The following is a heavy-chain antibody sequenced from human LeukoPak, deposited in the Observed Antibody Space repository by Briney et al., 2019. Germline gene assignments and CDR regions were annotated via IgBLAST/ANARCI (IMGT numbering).Heavy chain of an antibody. Sequence: SVKLSCKASGHTFTSYSIGWVRQAPGQGLEWMGSIRTYNGNTNYAQMFEGRLTMTTDTSTRTAYMELRSLRSGDTAVYYCASEGWDYDILTGYFDYGGQGNLVTVSS. CDR1: GHTFTSYS. V-gene: IGHV1-18*04. CDR2: IRTYNGNT. D-gene: IGHD3-9*01. J-gene: IGHJ4*02. CDR3: ASEGWDYDILTGYFDY.